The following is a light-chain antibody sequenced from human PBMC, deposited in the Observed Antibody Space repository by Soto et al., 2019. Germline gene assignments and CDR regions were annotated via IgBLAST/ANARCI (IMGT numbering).Light chain of an antibody. CDR3: LNYNWPPFT. CDR2: AAS. V-gene: IGKV1-27*01. Sequence: DIQMTQSPSSLAASVGDRVTISCRASQGSANYLAWYQQKPGKAPKLLIYAASTLQSGVSSRFTGGGSGTDFSLTISSLQPEDVATYFCLNYNWPPFTFGPGTKVEIK. CDR1: QGSANY. J-gene: IGKJ3*01.